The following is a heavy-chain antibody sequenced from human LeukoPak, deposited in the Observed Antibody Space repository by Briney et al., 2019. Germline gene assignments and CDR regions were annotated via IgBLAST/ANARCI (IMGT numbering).Heavy chain of an antibody. V-gene: IGHV3-23*01. D-gene: IGHD3-3*01. CDR1: GFTFSSYA. J-gene: IGHJ4*02. CDR2: ISGSGGST. Sequence: GGSLRLSCAGSGFTFSSYAMSWVRQAPGKGLEWVSAISGSGGSTYYADSVKGRFTISRDNFKNTLYLQMNSLRAEDTAVYYCAKDRGRDFWSGYYTGMSDHWGQGTLVTVSS. CDR3: AKDRGRDFWSGYYTGMSDH.